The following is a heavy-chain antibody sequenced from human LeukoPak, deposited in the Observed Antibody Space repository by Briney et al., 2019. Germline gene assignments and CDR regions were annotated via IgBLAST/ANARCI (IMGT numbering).Heavy chain of an antibody. J-gene: IGHJ4*02. D-gene: IGHD3-16*01. Sequence: PSETLSLTCAVYGGSFSVYYWGWTPKPPGKGREWIGEINHSGSTNYNPSLKSRVTISVDTSKNQFSLKLSSVTAADTAVYYCANFEGDGRYFDYWGQGTLVTVSS. CDR1: GGSFSVYY. CDR2: INHSGST. CDR3: ANFEGDGRYFDY. V-gene: IGHV4-34*01.